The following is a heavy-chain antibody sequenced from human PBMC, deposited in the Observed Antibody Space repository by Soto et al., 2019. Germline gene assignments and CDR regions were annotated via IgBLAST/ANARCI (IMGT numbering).Heavy chain of an antibody. CDR1: GGSISSYY. J-gene: IGHJ1*01. V-gene: IGHV4-59*01. CDR3: ARFERYSSSWYSGGLQPEYFQH. Sequence: SETLSLTCTVSGGSISSYYWSWIRQPPGKGLEWIGYIYYSGSTNHNPSLKSRVTISVDTSKNQFSLKLSSVTAADTAVYYCARFERYSSSWYSGGLQPEYFQHWGQGTLVTVSS. CDR2: IYYSGST. D-gene: IGHD6-13*01.